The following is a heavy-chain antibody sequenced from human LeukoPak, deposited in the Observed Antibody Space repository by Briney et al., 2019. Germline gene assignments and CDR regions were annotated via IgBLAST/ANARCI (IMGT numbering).Heavy chain of an antibody. J-gene: IGHJ4*02. CDR3: ARALDSGSESGY. CDR2: INPNSGGT. CDR1: GYTFTGYD. D-gene: IGHD5-12*01. V-gene: IGHV1-2*02. Sequence: ASVKVSCKASGYTFTGYDMHWARQAPGQGLEWMGWINPNSGGTNYAQKFQGRVTMTRDTSISTAYMELSRLRSDDTAVYYCARALDSGSESGYWGQGTLVTVSS.